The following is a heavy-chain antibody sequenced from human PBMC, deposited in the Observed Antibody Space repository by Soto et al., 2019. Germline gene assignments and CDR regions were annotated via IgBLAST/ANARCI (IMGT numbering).Heavy chain of an antibody. V-gene: IGHV4-4*02. D-gene: IGHD3-22*01. CDR2: IYHSGST. J-gene: IGHJ5*02. Sequence: TSETLSLTCAVSGGSISSSNWWSWVRQPPGKGLEWIGEIYHSGSTNYNPSLKSRVTISVDKSKNQFSLKLSSVTAADTAVYYCARASYYDSSGYYNWFDPWGQGTLVTVSS. CDR1: GGSISSSNW. CDR3: ARASYYDSSGYYNWFDP.